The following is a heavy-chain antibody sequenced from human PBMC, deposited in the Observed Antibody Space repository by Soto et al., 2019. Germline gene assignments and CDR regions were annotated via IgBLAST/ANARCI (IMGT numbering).Heavy chain of an antibody. D-gene: IGHD3-3*01. Sequence: SVKVSCKASGGTFSSYAISWVRQAPGQGLEWMGGIIPIFGTANYAQKFQGRVTITADESTSTAYMELSSLRSEDTAVYYCARGGRPKDFWSGYSPDDYYYGMAVWGQGITVTVS. CDR2: IIPIFGTA. V-gene: IGHV1-69*13. CDR1: GGTFSSYA. J-gene: IGHJ6*02. CDR3: ARGGRPKDFWSGYSPDDYYYGMAV.